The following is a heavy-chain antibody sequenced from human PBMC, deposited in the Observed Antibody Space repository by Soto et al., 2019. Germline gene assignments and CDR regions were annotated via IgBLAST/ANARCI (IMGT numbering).Heavy chain of an antibody. CDR2: ISGSGHNI. D-gene: IGHD2-15*01. V-gene: IGHV3-11*01. CDR3: VSLFFEGDSSALFFDH. Sequence: GSLRLSCLAAGFSFSAYYLGWIRQSPGTKLEWLSYISGSGHNIHYVDSVKGRFTISRDNDKKALFLHMHSLRVEDTAVYYCVSLFFEGDSSALFFDHWGQGTHVTVSS. CDR1: GFSFSAYY. J-gene: IGHJ4*02.